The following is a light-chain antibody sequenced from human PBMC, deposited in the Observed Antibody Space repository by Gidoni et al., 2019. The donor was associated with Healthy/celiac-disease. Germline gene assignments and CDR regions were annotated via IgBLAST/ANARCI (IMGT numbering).Light chain of an antibody. CDR2: EGS. V-gene: IGLV2-23*01. CDR3: CSYAGSSTLV. J-gene: IGLJ2*01. CDR1: SSDVGSYNL. Sequence: QSALTQPASVSGSPGQAIPISCTGTSSDVGSYNLVSWYQQHPGKARQLMIYEGSKRPSGVSNRFSGSKSGNTASLTISGLQAEDEADYYCCSYAGSSTLVFGGGTKLTVL.